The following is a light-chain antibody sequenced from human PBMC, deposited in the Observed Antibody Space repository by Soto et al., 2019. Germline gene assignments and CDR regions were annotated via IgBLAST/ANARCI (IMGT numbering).Light chain of an antibody. V-gene: IGKV3-20*01. CDR1: QSISGSY. CDR2: AAS. Sequence: DIVLTQSPGTLSLSPGERATLSCRASQSISGSYLAWYQQKPGQAPRLLIYAASSRATGIPDRFSGIGSGTDFTLTISRLEPEDCAVYFCQQYGISPYTFGQGTKLEIK. CDR3: QQYGISPYT. J-gene: IGKJ2*01.